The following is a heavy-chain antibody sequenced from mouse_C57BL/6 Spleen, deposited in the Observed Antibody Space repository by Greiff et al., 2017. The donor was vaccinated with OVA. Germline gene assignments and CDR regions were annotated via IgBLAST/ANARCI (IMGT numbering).Heavy chain of an antibody. D-gene: IGHD3-3*01. CDR1: GYTFTSYW. CDR2: IDPADSYT. CDR3: AREGRDYFDY. V-gene: IGHV1-69*01. J-gene: IGHJ2*01. Sequence: QVQLQQPGAELVMPGASVKLSCKASGYTFTSYWMHWVKQRPGQGLEWIGEIDPADSYTNYNQKFKGKATLTVDKSSSTAYMQLSSLTSEDSAVYYCAREGRDYFDYWGQGTTLTVSS.